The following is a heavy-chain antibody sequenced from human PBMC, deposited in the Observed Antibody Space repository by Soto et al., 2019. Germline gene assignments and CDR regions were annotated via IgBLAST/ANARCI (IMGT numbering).Heavy chain of an antibody. CDR1: GFTFSSYA. J-gene: IGHJ4*02. V-gene: IGHV3-23*01. Sequence: GGSLRLSCAASGFTFSSYAMSWVRQAPGKGLEWVSAISGSGGSTYYADSVKGRFTISRDNSKNTLYLQMNSLRAEDTAVYYCAKGYYYGSGSYYGIWIPPYYFDYWGQGTLVTVSS. CDR2: ISGSGGST. D-gene: IGHD3-10*01. CDR3: AKGYYYGSGSYYGIWIPPYYFDY.